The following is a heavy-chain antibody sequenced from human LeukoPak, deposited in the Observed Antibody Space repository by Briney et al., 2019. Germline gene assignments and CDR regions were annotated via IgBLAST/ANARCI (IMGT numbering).Heavy chain of an antibody. CDR2: INHSGST. CDR3: ARGPGDSSGWYLQH. D-gene: IGHD6-19*01. Sequence: SETLSLTCAVYGGSFSGYYWSWIRQPPGKGLEWIGEINHSGSTNYNPSLKSRVTISVDTSKNQFSLKLSSVTAADTAVYYCARGPGDSSGWYLQHCGQGTLVTVSS. V-gene: IGHV4-34*01. CDR1: GGSFSGYY. J-gene: IGHJ1*01.